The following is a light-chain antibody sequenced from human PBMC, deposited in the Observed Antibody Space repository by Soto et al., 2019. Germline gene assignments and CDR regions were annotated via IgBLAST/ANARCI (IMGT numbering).Light chain of an antibody. J-gene: IGKJ5*01. V-gene: IGKV1-5*03. CDR1: QSISNW. CDR3: QQYNSS. CDR2: KAS. Sequence: DIQMTQSPSTLSASVGDRVTITCRASQSISNWLAWYQQKPGKAPKLLIYKASSLESGVPSRFSGSGSGTEFTLTISSLQPDDFGTYYCQQYNSSFGQGTRLEIK.